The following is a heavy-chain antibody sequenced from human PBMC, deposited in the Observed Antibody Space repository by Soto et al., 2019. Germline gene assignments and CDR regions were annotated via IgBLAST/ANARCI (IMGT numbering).Heavy chain of an antibody. CDR1: GYSFTAYW. D-gene: IGHD2-2*01. CDR3: TRPASSSFYHFDF. Sequence: PGESLKISCQASGYSFTAYWITWVRQMPGKGLEWMATIDPSDSYVDYSPSFRGHVTFSVDRSITTVYLQWNSLKASDSAMYFCTRPASSSFYHFDFWGQGALVTVSS. CDR2: IDPSDSYV. J-gene: IGHJ4*02. V-gene: IGHV5-10-1*01.